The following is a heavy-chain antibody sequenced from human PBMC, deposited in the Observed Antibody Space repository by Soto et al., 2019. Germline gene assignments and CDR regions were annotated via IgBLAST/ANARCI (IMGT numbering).Heavy chain of an antibody. Sequence: EVQLVESGGGLLKPGGSLTLSCAASGFNFNDAWMSWVRQAPGKLLEWVGRIKIKSDGGTTDYAAPVNGRFTISREDSKNTVYRQMTSLMSEDTAVYYCTTPLRLGKSSLYRPLQWGQGTLVTVSS. CDR2: IKIKSDGGTT. V-gene: IGHV3-15*01. J-gene: IGHJ4*02. D-gene: IGHD3-16*02. CDR1: GFNFNDAW. CDR3: TTPLRLGKSSLYRPLQ.